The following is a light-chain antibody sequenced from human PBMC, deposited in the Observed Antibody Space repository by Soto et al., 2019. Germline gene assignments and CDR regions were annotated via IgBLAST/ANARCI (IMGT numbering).Light chain of an antibody. V-gene: IGKV3-20*01. CDR1: QSVSSNH. CDR2: GAS. CDR3: QQYGSSPRT. J-gene: IGKJ1*01. Sequence: EIVLTQSPDTLSLSPGEGATLSCRASQSVSSNHLAWYQQKPGQAPRLLIYGASSRATGIPDRFSGSGSGTNFTLTISRLEPEDFAVYYCQQYGSSPRTFGQGTKVDIK.